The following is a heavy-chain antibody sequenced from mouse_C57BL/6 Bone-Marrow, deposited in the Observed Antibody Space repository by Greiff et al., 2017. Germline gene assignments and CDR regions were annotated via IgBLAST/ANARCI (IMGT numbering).Heavy chain of an antibody. J-gene: IGHJ3*01. V-gene: IGHV1-64*01. CDR1: GYTFTSYW. D-gene: IGHD4-1*01. CDR2: IHPNSGST. Sequence: VQLKQPGAELVKPGASVKLSCKASGYTFTSYWMHWVKQRPGQGLEWIGMIHPNSGSTNYNEKFKSKATLTVDKSSSTAYMQLSSLTSEDSAVYYCARNWDVGAYWGQGTLVTVSA. CDR3: ARNWDVGAY.